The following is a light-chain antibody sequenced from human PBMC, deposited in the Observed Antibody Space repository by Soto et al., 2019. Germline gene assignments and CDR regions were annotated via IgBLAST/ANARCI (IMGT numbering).Light chain of an antibody. Sequence: EIVMTQSPATLSVSPGERATLSCRASQSVSSNLAWYQQKPGQAPRLLIYGASTRATGIPARFSGSGSGTESTLTISSLQSEDVAVYYCQQYNNWPITFGPGTKVDIK. J-gene: IGKJ3*01. CDR3: QQYNNWPIT. V-gene: IGKV3-15*01. CDR1: QSVSSN. CDR2: GAS.